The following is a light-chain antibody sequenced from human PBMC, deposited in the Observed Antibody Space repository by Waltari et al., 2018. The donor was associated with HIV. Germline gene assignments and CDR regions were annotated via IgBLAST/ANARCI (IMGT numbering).Light chain of an antibody. Sequence: QSALTQPASVSGFPGQSITISCTGSSTAVGSYNYFSWYQQHPGKAPKLLIYDVSKRPSGVSNRFSGSKSGNTASLTISGLQAEDEADYYCCSYAGSNTYLFGTGTEVTVL. CDR2: DVS. CDR3: CSYAGSNTYL. CDR1: STAVGSYNY. J-gene: IGLJ1*01. V-gene: IGLV2-23*02.